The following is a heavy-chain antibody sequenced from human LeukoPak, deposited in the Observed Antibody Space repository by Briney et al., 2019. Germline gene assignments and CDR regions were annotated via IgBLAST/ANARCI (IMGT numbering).Heavy chain of an antibody. CDR3: AKDLNRGLPDY. Sequence: GGSLRLSCAASGFTFSSYGMHWVRQAPGKGLEWVAVISYDGSNKYYADSVKGRFTISRDNSKNTLYLQMNSLRAEDTAVYYCAKDLNRGLPDYWGQGTLVTVSS. V-gene: IGHV3-30*18. D-gene: IGHD2-21*01. J-gene: IGHJ4*02. CDR1: GFTFSSYG. CDR2: ISYDGSNK.